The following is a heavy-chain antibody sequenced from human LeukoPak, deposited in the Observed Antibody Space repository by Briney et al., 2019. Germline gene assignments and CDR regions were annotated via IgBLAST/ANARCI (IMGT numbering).Heavy chain of an antibody. CDR1: GGSFSGYY. V-gene: IGHV4-34*01. CDR2: IYYSGYT. Sequence: SETLSLTCAVYGGSFSGYYWSWIRQPPGKGLEWIGSIYYSGYTYYNPSLKSRVTISVDTSKNQFSLKLSSVTAADTAVYYCASVADWFDPWGQGTLVTVSS. CDR3: ASVADWFDP. J-gene: IGHJ5*02.